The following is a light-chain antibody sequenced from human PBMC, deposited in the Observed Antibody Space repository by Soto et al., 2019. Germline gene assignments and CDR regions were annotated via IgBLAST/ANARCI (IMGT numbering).Light chain of an antibody. Sequence: EIVLTQSPGTLSLSPGERATLSCRASQSVNSNFLAWYQQKPGQAPRLLIYAASSRATGIPDRFSGSGSGTDFSLTISRLEPADFALYYCQQYGSSPLTFGGGTKLEI. CDR1: QSVNSNF. V-gene: IGKV3-20*01. CDR3: QQYGSSPLT. CDR2: AAS. J-gene: IGKJ4*01.